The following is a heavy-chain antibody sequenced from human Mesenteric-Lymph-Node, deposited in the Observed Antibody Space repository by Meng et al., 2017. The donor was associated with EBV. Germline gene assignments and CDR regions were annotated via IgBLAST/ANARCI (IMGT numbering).Heavy chain of an antibody. D-gene: IGHD6-13*01. CDR2: IYYSGST. CDR1: GGSIIVSSYY. CDR3: ARGQWSSSWYFLDY. Sequence: HRKLRQSEPGVVKPSATLSLTCMVSGGSIIVSSYYWGWIRQPPGKGLEWIGSIYYSGSTYYNPSLKSRVTISVDTSKNQFSLKLSSVTAADTAVHYCARGQWSSSWYFLDYWGQGTLVTVSS. V-gene: IGHV4-39*07. J-gene: IGHJ4*02.